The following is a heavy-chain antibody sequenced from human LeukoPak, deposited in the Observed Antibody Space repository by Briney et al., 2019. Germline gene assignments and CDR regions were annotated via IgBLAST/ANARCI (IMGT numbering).Heavy chain of an antibody. CDR2: ISSSSSYI. Sequence: GGSLRLSCAASGFTFSSYSMNWVRQAPGKGLEWVSSISSSSSYIYYADSVKGRFTISRDNAKNSLYLQMNSLRAEDTAVYYCARENSDSYGGYFDYWGQGTLVTVSS. V-gene: IGHV3-21*01. CDR1: GFTFSSYS. J-gene: IGHJ4*02. CDR3: ARENSDSYGGYFDY. D-gene: IGHD5-18*01.